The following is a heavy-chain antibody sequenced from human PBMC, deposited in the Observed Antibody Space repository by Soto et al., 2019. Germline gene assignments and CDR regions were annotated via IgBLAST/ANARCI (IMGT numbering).Heavy chain of an antibody. CDR1: GFTFSSYS. CDR2: ISSSSSYI. J-gene: IGHJ4*02. CDR3: ANALLDYYDSSGFA. D-gene: IGHD3-22*01. V-gene: IGHV3-21*01. Sequence: GGSLRLSCAASGFTFSSYSMNWVRQAPGKGLEWVSSISSSSSYIYYADSVKGRFTISRDNAKNSLYLQMNSLRAEDTAVYYCANALLDYYDSSGFAWGQGTLVTVSS.